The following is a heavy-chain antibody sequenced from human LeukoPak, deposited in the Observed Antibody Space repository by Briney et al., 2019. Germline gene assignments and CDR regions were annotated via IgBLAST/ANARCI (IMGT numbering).Heavy chain of an antibody. CDR2: IYYSGST. Sequence: SETLSLTCTVSGGSISSYYWSWIRQPPGKGLEWIGYIYYSGSTNYNPSLKSRVTISVDTSKNQFSLKLSSVTAADTAVYYCARSYSDLPVHYTFDIWGQGTMVTVSS. V-gene: IGHV4-59*08. D-gene: IGHD4-17*01. CDR1: GGSISSYY. CDR3: ARSYSDLPVHYTFDI. J-gene: IGHJ3*02.